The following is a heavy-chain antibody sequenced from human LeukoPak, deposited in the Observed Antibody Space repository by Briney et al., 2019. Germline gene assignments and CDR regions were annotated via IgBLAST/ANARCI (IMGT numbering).Heavy chain of an antibody. CDR1: GYTFTGHD. CDR2: INPNNGAT. CDR3: ARKSLWTVDF. J-gene: IGHJ4*02. D-gene: IGHD3/OR15-3a*01. Sequence: ASVKVSCKASGYTFTGHDVHWVRQAPGQGLEWMAWINPNNGATDYAQKFQDRVTVTRDTSISTVYMELRSLTSDDTAVYYCARKSLWTVDFWGQGTLVPVSS. V-gene: IGHV1-2*02.